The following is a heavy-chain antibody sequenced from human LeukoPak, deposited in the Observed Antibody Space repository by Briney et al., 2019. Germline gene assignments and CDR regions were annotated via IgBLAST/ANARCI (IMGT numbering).Heavy chain of an antibody. CDR1: GGSFSGYY. J-gene: IGHJ4*02. V-gene: IGHV4-34*01. CDR2: SNHSGST. Sequence: SETLSLTCAVYGGSFSGYYWSWIRQPPGTGLEWIGESNHSGSTKYNPSLKSRVTISVDTSKNQFSLKLSSVTAADTAVYYCAAYYYDSRESEYWGQGTLVTVSS. D-gene: IGHD3-22*01. CDR3: AAYYYDSRESEY.